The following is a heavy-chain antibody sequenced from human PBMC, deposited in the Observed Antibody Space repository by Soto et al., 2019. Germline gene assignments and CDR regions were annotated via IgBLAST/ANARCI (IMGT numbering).Heavy chain of an antibody. CDR2: IKQDGSEK. V-gene: IGHV3-7*03. J-gene: IGHJ5*02. CDR1: GFTFSSYW. CDR3: ARVVVVVVAATCWFDP. Sequence: SLRLSCAASGFTFSSYWMSWVRQAPGKGLEWVANIKQDGSEKYYVDSVKGRFTISRDNAKNSLYLQMNSLRAEDTAVYYCARVVVVVVAATCWFDPWGQGTLVTVSS. D-gene: IGHD2-15*01.